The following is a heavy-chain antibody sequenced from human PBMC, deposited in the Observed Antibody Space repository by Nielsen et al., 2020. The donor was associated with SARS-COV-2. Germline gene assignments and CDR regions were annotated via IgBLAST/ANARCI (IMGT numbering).Heavy chain of an antibody. CDR1: GFTFSSYA. V-gene: IGHV3-23*01. CDR3: TRRGEGRSSSSDY. Sequence: GESLKISCAASGFTFSSYAMSWVRQAPGKGLEWVSAISGSGGSTYYADSVKGRFTISRDNSKNTLYLQMNSLRAEDTAVYYCTRRGEGRSSSSDYWGQGTLVTVSS. J-gene: IGHJ4*02. CDR2: ISGSGGST. D-gene: IGHD6-6*01.